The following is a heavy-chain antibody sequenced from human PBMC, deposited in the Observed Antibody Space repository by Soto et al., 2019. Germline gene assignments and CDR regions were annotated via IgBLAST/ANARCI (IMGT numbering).Heavy chain of an antibody. V-gene: IGHV4-59*08. D-gene: IGHD2-2*01. CDR3: ARNGSREVVRFDY. J-gene: IGHJ4*02. CDR2: IYYSGRA. CDR1: GDSISGYY. Sequence: HVQLQESGPGLVKPSETLSLTCTVSGDSISGYYWNWIRQPPGKGLEWIGDIYYSGRANYNPSLKSRVTISVDTSKNQFSLTLTSVTAADTAMYYCARNGSREVVRFDYWGQGILVSVSS.